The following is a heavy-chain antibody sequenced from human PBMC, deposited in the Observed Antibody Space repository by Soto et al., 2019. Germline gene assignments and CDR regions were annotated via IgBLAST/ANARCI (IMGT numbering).Heavy chain of an antibody. Sequence: QLQLQESGPGLVEPSGTLSLTCSVSGGSISSSSYHWGWIRQPPGKGLEWIGGLYYSGSTFYNPSLKSRVTISVDTSKNQLSLKLTSVTAADTAIYYCATHLPWRPCDHWGQGALVTVSS. CDR1: GGSISSSSYH. J-gene: IGHJ5*02. CDR3: ATHLPWRPCDH. CDR2: LYYSGST. V-gene: IGHV4-39*01.